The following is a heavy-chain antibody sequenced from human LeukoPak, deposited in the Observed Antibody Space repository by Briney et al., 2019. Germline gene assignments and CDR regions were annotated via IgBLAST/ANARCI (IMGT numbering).Heavy chain of an antibody. D-gene: IGHD2-15*01. V-gene: IGHV1-2*02. CDR3: ARNPPRVVVVVAATSDY. Sequence: RASVKVSCKASGYTFTGYYMHWVRQAPGQGLEWMGWINPNSGGTNYAQKFQGRVTMTRDTSISTAYMELSRLRSDDTAVYYCARNPPRVVVVVAATSDYWGQGTLVTVSS. CDR2: INPNSGGT. J-gene: IGHJ4*02. CDR1: GYTFTGYY.